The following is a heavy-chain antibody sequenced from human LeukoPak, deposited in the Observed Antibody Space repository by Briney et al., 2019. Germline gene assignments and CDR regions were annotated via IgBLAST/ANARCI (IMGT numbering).Heavy chain of an antibody. CDR2: ISAYNGNT. Sequence: ASVKVSCKASGYTFTSYGISWVRQAPGQGLEWMGWISAYNGNTNYAQKLQGRVTMTTDTSTGTAYMELRSLRSDDTAVYYCARVADCSSTSCYAPFFDYWGQGTLVTVSS. D-gene: IGHD2-2*01. V-gene: IGHV1-18*01. CDR3: ARVADCSSTSCYAPFFDY. CDR1: GYTFTSYG. J-gene: IGHJ4*02.